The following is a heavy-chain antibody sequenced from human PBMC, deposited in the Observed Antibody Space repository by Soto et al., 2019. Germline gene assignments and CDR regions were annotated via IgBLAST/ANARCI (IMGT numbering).Heavy chain of an antibody. V-gene: IGHV3-66*01. J-gene: IGHJ4*02. CDR3: ARDIFVGSYDFWH. D-gene: IGHD3-3*01. Sequence: EVRLVESGGGLVQPGGSLRLSCAASGFIVSGIFMTWVRQVPGKGPEWVSTLSSDDKTYYADSVRGRFTISRDSSKNTLFLQMNTLRAEDTAVYHCARDIFVGSYDFWHGGQGTLVTVSS. CDR1: GFIVSGIF. CDR2: LSSDDKT.